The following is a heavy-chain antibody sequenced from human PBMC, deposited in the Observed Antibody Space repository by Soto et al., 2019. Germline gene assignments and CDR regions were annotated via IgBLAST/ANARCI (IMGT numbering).Heavy chain of an antibody. CDR2: IDPSDSYT. D-gene: IGHD2-2*01. V-gene: IGHV5-10-1*01. Sequence: PGESLRVSWRGSGYSFTSFWISWVRQMPGKGLEWMGRIDPSDSYTNYSPSFQGHVTISADKSISTAYLQWSSLKASDTAMYYCASSPRGYCSSTSCRELGNYYGMDVWGQGTTVTSP. CDR3: ASSPRGYCSSTSCRELGNYYGMDV. J-gene: IGHJ6*02. CDR1: GYSFTSFW.